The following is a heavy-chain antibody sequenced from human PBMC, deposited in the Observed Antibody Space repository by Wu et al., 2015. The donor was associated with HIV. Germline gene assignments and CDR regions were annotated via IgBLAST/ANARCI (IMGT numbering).Heavy chain of an antibody. CDR2: ISGYNGNT. Sequence: QVQLIQSGAEVKKPGASVKVSCKVSGYALRKLSIHWVRQTPGKGLEWMGWISGYNGNTNYAQNLQGRVTMTTDTSTSTVYMDLRSLRSDDTAVYYCVRDSTEDRPNWFDPWGQGTLVIVSS. CDR3: VRDSTEDRPNWFDP. V-gene: IGHV1-18*01. J-gene: IGHJ5*02. CDR1: GYALRKLS. D-gene: IGHD6-6*01.